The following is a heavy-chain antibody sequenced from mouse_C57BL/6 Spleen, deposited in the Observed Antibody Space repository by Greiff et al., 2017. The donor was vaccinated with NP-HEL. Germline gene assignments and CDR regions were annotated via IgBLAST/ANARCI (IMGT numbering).Heavy chain of an antibody. Sequence: QVQLQQPGAELVRPGSSVKLSCKASGYTFTSYWMDWVKQRPGQGLEWIGNIYPSDSETHYNQKFKDKATLTVDKSSSTAYMQLSSLTSEDSAVYYCARRNYYGSSEDWYFDVWGTGTTVTVSS. J-gene: IGHJ1*03. V-gene: IGHV1-61*01. CDR1: GYTFTSYW. D-gene: IGHD1-1*01. CDR3: ARRNYYGSSEDWYFDV. CDR2: IYPSDSET.